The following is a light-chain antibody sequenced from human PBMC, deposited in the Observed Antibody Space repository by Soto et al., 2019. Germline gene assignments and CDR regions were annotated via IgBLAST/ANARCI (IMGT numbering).Light chain of an antibody. J-gene: IGLJ1*01. Sequence: SYELTQSPSVSVAPGQTVSITCGGYNIGSKSVHWYQQKPGQARVLVVYDDSDRRSGIPERFSGSNSGNTATLTITRVEAGDEADYHCMVWDSRSEHYVFGTGTKVTVL. CDR2: DDS. CDR1: NIGSKS. CDR3: MVWDSRSEHYV. V-gene: IGLV3-21*02.